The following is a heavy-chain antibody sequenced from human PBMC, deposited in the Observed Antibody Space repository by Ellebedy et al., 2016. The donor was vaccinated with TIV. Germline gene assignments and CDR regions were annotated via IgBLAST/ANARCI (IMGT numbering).Heavy chain of an antibody. CDR1: GFRFAGNA. J-gene: IGHJ5*01. CDR3: ARSAGDSSGWSVS. CDR2: ITGSGDKT. Sequence: PGGSLRLSCAASGFRFAGNAMSWVRRAQGKGLEWVSSITGSGDKTYYRNSVRGRFTISRDNSRDTLYLDMNILRGEDTALYSCARSAGDSSGWSVSWGQGTVVIVSS. V-gene: IGHV3-23*01. D-gene: IGHD6-19*01.